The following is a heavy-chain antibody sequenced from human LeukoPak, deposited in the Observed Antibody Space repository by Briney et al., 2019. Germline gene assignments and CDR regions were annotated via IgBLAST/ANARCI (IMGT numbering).Heavy chain of an antibody. CDR1: SGSISTSNYY. Sequence: SETLSLTCTVSSGSISTSNYYWGWVRQPPGKALEWIGNIFYSGSTYYNPSLKSRVTISVDTSKNQFSLKLSSVTAADTAVYYCARGGTRGFDYWGQGTLVTVSS. D-gene: IGHD3-16*01. J-gene: IGHJ4*02. CDR2: IFYSGST. CDR3: ARGGTRGFDY. V-gene: IGHV4-39*07.